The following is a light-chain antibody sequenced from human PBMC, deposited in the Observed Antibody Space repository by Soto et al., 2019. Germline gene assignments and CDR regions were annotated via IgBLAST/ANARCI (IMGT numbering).Light chain of an antibody. CDR1: QSIRRS. CDR3: QQYNTYPWT. V-gene: IGKV1-5*01. J-gene: IGKJ1*01. Sequence: DIQMAQSPSTLSASVGGRVTITCRASQSIRRSLAWYQQKPAKAPNLLIYDASSLESGVPSRFSGGGSGTEFSLTISSLQPEDFATYYCQQYNTYPWTFGQGTKVELK. CDR2: DAS.